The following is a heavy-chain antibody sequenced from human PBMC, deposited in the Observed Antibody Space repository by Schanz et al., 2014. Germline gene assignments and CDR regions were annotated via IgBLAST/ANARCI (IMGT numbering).Heavy chain of an antibody. CDR3: AGTYCSSTSCYTGYYYMDV. J-gene: IGHJ6*03. CDR1: RYTFNTYG. CDR2: IIPILGIA. Sequence: QGQLVQSGPEVKEPGASVKVSCEASRYTFNTYGLNWVRQAPGQGLEWMGWIIPILGIANYAQNFQGRVTITADKSTSTAYMELTSLRSEDTAVYYCAGTYCSSTSCYTGYYYMDVWGKGTTVTVSS. V-gene: IGHV1-69*10. D-gene: IGHD2-2*02.